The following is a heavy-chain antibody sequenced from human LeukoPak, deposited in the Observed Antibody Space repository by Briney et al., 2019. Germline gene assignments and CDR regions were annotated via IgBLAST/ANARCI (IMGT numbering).Heavy chain of an antibody. D-gene: IGHD3-10*01. J-gene: IGHJ5*02. V-gene: IGHV4-4*08. CDR1: GGSISSYY. CDR3: ARDSGTTGEVKFDP. CDR2: IYYSGST. Sequence: SETLSLTCTVSGGSISSYYWSWIRQPPGKGLEWIGYIYYSGSTNYNPSLKSRVTISVDTSKNQFSLKLSSVTAADTAIYYCARDSGTTGEVKFDPWGQGTLVTVSS.